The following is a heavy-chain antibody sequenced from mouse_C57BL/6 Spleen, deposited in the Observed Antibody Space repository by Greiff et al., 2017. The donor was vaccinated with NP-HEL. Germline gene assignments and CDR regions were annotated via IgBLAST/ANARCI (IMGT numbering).Heavy chain of an antibody. Sequence: EVKLMESGGGLVKPGGSLKLSCAASGFTFSDYGMHWVRQAPEKGLEWVAYISSGSSTIYYADTVKGRFTISRDNAKNTLFLQMTSLRSEDTAMYYCARGYYGSSHPWFAYWGQGTLVTVSA. V-gene: IGHV5-17*01. CDR2: ISSGSSTI. CDR3: ARGYYGSSHPWFAY. J-gene: IGHJ3*01. D-gene: IGHD1-1*01. CDR1: GFTFSDYG.